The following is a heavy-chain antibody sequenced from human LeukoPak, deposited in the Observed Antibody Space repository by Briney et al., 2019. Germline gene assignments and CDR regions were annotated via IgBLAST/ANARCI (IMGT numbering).Heavy chain of an antibody. Sequence: ASVKVSCKASGYTFINYYMYWVRQAPGQGLEWMGIINPSGGSTSYAQKFQGRVTMTRDMSTSTVYMELSSLRSEDTAVYYCARENDAFDIWGQGTMVTVSS. CDR2: INPSGGST. CDR3: ARENDAFDI. CDR1: GYTFINYY. J-gene: IGHJ3*02. V-gene: IGHV1-46*01.